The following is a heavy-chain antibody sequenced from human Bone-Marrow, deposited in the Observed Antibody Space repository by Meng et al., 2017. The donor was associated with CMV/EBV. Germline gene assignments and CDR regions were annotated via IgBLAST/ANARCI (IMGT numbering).Heavy chain of an antibody. CDR3: ARESSSSWHSYYYYYGMDV. CDR1: GFTFSSYW. D-gene: IGHD6-13*01. V-gene: IGHV3-7*01. CDR2: IKQDGSEK. J-gene: IGHJ6*02. Sequence: GESLKISCAASGFTFSSYWMSWVRQAPGKGMEWVANIKQDGSEKYYVDSVKGRFTISRDNAKNSLYLQMNSLRAEDTAVYYYARESSSSWHSYYYYYGMDVWGQGTTVTVSS.